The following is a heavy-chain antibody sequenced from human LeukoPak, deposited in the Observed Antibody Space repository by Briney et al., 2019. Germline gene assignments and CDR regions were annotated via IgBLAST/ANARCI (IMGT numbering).Heavy chain of an antibody. Sequence: QAGGSLRLSCAASGFTFSSYWMSWGRQAPGKGLEWVANIKQDGSEKYYVDSVKGRFTISRDNAKNSLYLQMHSLRAEDTAVYYCARDKIVVVVAATTGGWFDPWGQGTLVTVSS. D-gene: IGHD2-15*01. CDR3: ARDKIVVVVAATTGGWFDP. J-gene: IGHJ5*02. CDR1: GFTFSSYW. CDR2: IKQDGSEK. V-gene: IGHV3-7*01.